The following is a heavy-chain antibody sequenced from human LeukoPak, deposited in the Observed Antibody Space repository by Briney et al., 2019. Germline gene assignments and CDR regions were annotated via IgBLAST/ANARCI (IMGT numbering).Heavy chain of an antibody. Sequence: SETLSLTCGVSGDSVSNKNWWNWVRQPPGKGLEWIGEIHHSGNTNYNSSLKSRVTISVDTSKNRISLKLTSVTAADTAVYYCARGVGSIAGPYWGQGTLVIVSS. J-gene: IGHJ4*02. CDR1: GDSVSNKNW. CDR3: ARGVGSIAGPY. D-gene: IGHD6-6*01. V-gene: IGHV4-4*02. CDR2: IHHSGNT.